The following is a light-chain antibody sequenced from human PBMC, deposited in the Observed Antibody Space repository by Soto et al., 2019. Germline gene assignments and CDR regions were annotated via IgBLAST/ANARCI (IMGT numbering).Light chain of an antibody. CDR2: WAS. CDR3: QQFYSTPKT. CDR1: QTVLSDSNNKNS. Sequence: DIVMTQSPDSLAVSLGERATINCKSSQTVLSDSNNKNSLSWYQQKPGQPPKVLIYWASTRASGVTDRFSGGGSGTNFTLTISSLLAEDAATYYCQQFYSTPKTFGQGTTVEIK. J-gene: IGKJ1*01. V-gene: IGKV4-1*01.